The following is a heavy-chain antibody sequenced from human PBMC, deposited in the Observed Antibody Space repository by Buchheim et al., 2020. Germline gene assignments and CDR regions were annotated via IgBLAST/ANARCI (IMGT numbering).Heavy chain of an antibody. Sequence: QLQLQESGPGLVKPSETLSLTCTVSGGSISSSSYYWGWIRQPPGKGLEWIGRIYYIGSTYYNPSLKSRVTISVDTSNNQFSLELCSVTAEQTAVYCCARRIAYSGLFVDYWGQGTL. CDR1: GGSISSSSYY. V-gene: IGHV4-39*01. CDR2: IYYIGST. CDR3: ARRIAYSGLFVDY. D-gene: IGHD5-12*01. J-gene: IGHJ4*02.